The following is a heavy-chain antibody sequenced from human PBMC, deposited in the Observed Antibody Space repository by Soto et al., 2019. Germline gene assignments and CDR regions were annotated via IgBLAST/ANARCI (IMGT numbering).Heavy chain of an antibody. CDR3: ARRYYGSGSYSFDY. V-gene: IGHV3-30-3*01. D-gene: IGHD3-10*01. Sequence: QAGGSLRLSCAASGFTFSSYAMHWVRQAPGKGLEWVAVISYDGSNKYYADSVKGRFTISRDNSKNTLYLQMNSLRAEDTAVYYCARRYYGSGSYSFDYWGQGTLVTVSS. J-gene: IGHJ4*02. CDR1: GFTFSSYA. CDR2: ISYDGSNK.